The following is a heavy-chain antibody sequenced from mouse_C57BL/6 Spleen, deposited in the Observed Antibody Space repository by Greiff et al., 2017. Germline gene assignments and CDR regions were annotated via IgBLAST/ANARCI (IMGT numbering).Heavy chain of an antibody. V-gene: IGHV1-80*01. CDR1: GYAFSSYW. Sequence: QVQLQQSGAELVKPGASVKISCKASGYAFSSYWMNWVKQRPGKGLEWIGQIYPGDGDTNYNGKFKGKATLTADKSSSTAYMQLSSLTSEDSAVYFCARLGYDYEKAWFAYWGQGTLVTVSA. J-gene: IGHJ3*01. CDR2: IYPGDGDT. D-gene: IGHD2-4*01. CDR3: ARLGYDYEKAWFAY.